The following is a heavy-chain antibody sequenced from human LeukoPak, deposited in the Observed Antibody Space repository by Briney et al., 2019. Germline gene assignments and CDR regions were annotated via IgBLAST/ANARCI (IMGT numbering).Heavy chain of an antibody. J-gene: IGHJ5*02. CDR1: AASVSSSGYY. V-gene: IGHV4-39*07. D-gene: IGHD2-15*01. CDR3: ARGAAGWFDP. Sequence: SETLSLTCSVTAASVSSSGYYWGWIRQPPGKGLEWIGIIYYSASTFYNPSLKSRVTISLDRSKNQFSLRLSSVTAADTAVYYCARGAAGWFDPWGQGTLVTVSS. CDR2: IYYSAST.